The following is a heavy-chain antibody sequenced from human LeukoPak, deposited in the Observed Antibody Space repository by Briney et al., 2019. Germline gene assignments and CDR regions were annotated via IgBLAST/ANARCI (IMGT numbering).Heavy chain of an antibody. J-gene: IGHJ4*02. D-gene: IGHD3-22*01. CDR1: GFTFSDYY. CDR3: AREDSSGYPAFDY. V-gene: IGHV3-11*01. CDR2: ISSSGSTI. Sequence: GGSLRLSCAASGFTFSDYYMSWIRQAPGKGLEWVSYISSSGSTIYYADSVKGRFTISRDNAKNSLYLQMNSLRAEDTAVYYCAREDSSGYPAFDYWGPRTLVTVSS.